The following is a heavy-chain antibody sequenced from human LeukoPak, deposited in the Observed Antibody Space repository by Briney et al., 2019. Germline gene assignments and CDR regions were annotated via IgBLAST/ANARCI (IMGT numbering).Heavy chain of an antibody. V-gene: IGHV3-23*01. CDR1: GFTFRSYW. CDR3: SKEGSGSYYYMDV. J-gene: IGHJ6*03. Sequence: HGGSLRLSCAASGFTFRSYWMSWVRQAPGKGLEWVSAISGSGGSTYYADSVKGRFTISRDNSKNTLYLQMNSLRAEDTAVYYCSKEGSGSYYYMDVWGKGTTVTVSS. CDR2: ISGSGGST. D-gene: IGHD1-26*01.